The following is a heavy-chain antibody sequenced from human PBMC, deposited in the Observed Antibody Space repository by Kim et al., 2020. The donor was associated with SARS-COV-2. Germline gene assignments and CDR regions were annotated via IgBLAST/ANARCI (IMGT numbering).Heavy chain of an antibody. CDR2: ISGTGRDR. Sequence: GGSLRLSCAVSGFNFENNAMNWVRQAPGKGPEWVSGISGTGRDRYYADSVKGRLTISRDTSKNTLYLQMDSLRVEDTAVYYCVKDIWDYSGMDVWGQGTTVTV. J-gene: IGHJ6*02. V-gene: IGHV3-23*01. D-gene: IGHD3-16*01. CDR3: VKDIWDYSGMDV. CDR1: GFNFENNA.